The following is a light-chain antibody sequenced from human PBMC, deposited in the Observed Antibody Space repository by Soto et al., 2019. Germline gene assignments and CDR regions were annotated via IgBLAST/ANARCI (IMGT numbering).Light chain of an antibody. Sequence: QSVLTQPASVSGSPGQSITISCTGTSSDLGGYNYVSWYQHYPGKAPKLMIYEVTNRPSGVSSRFSGSKSGNTASLTISGLQAEDEADYYCNSYTSSSTWVFGGGTKLTVL. CDR3: NSYTSSSTWV. V-gene: IGLV2-14*01. CDR2: EVT. CDR1: SSDLGGYNY. J-gene: IGLJ3*02.